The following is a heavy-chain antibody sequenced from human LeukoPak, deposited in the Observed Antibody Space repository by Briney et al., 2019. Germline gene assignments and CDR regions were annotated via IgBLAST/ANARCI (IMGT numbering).Heavy chain of an antibody. J-gene: IGHJ4*02. D-gene: IGHD3-3*01. CDR1: GFTVSSNY. Sequence: PGGSLRLSCAASGFTVSSNYMSWVRQAPGKGLEWVSAISGSGGSTYYADSVKGRFTISRDNSKNTLYLQMNSLRAEDTAVYYCAKFVDYDFWSGFDYWGQGTLVTVSS. CDR2: ISGSGGST. CDR3: AKFVDYDFWSGFDY. V-gene: IGHV3-23*01.